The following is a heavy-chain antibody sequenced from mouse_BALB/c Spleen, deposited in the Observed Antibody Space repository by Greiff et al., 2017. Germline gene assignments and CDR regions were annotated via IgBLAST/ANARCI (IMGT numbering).Heavy chain of an antibody. Sequence: EVQLQQSGPELMKPGASVKISCKASGYSFTSYYMHWVKQSHGKSLEWIGYIDPFNGGTSYNQKFKGKATLTVDKSSSTAYMHLSSLTSEDSAVYYCADYGNYEGFAYWGQGTLVTVSA. CDR2: IDPFNGGT. CDR3: ADYGNYEGFAY. V-gene: IGHV1S135*01. D-gene: IGHD2-1*01. CDR1: GYSFTSYY. J-gene: IGHJ3*01.